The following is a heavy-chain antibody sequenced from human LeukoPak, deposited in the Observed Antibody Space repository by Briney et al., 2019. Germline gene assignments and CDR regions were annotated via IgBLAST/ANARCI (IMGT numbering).Heavy chain of an antibody. CDR1: GFTFRNAW. Sequence: GGSLRLSCAASGFTFRNAWMSWVRQAPGKGLEWVSVIYSGGSTYYADSVKGRFTISRDDSKKMIYLQMNSLRADDTALYYCAKDEGNYYFDYWGQGTLVTVSS. CDR2: IYSGGST. CDR3: AKDEGNYYFDY. D-gene: IGHD4-23*01. J-gene: IGHJ4*02. V-gene: IGHV3-66*02.